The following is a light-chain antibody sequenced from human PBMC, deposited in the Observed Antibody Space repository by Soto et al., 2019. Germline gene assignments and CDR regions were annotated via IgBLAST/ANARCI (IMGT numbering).Light chain of an antibody. J-gene: IGKJ1*01. V-gene: IGKV1-5*01. Sequence: DIQMTQSPSTLSASVGDRVTITCRASQSISSWLAWYQQKPGRAPKLLIFDASSLESGAPSRFSGSGSGTEFTLTISSLRPDDFATYYCLQYSTYSQTFGQGTKVDIK. CDR1: QSISSW. CDR2: DAS. CDR3: LQYSTYSQT.